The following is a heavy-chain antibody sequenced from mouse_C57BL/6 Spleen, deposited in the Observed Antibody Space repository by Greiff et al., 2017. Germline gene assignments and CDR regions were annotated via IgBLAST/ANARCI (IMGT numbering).Heavy chain of an antibody. V-gene: IGHV5-17*01. J-gene: IGHJ3*01. CDR1: GYTFSDYG. CDR2: ISSGSGTI. CDR3: ATEHEAY. Sequence: DVQLVESGAGLVKPGGSVKLSCAASGYTFSDYGMHWVRQAPEKGLEWVAYISSGSGTIYYADKVKGRFTLSRDNAKNTLFLQMTSLRSEDTALCYCATEHEAYWGQGTLVTVSA.